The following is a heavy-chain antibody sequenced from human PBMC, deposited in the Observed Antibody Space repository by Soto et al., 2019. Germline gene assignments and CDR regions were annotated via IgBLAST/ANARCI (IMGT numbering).Heavy chain of an antibody. Sequence: HLVESGGGLVKPGGSLRLSCAASGFTFSSYGMNWVRQAPGKGLEWVSSIDSTGSYIYYAASVKGRLTISRDNARNTLYLHMNSQRTDDTAVYYCATDGAAGSVVGVWGQGTTVTVSS. CDR1: GFTFSSYG. CDR2: IDSTGSYI. CDR3: ATDGAAGSVVGV. V-gene: IGHV3-21*01. J-gene: IGHJ6*02. D-gene: IGHD6-13*01.